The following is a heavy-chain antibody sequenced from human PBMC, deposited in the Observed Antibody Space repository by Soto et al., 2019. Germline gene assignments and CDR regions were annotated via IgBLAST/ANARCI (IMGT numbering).Heavy chain of an antibody. V-gene: IGHV4-30-4*01. D-gene: IGHD5-12*01. Sequence: QVQLQESGPGLVKPSQTLSLTCTVSGGSISSGDYYWSWIRQPPGKGLEWIGYIYYSGSTYYHPYLKSRVTISVDTSKNQFTLKLSSVTAADTAGYYCARDQSNSGSDYPGAYYFYYGMDVWGQGTTVTVSS. CDR1: GGSISSGDYY. J-gene: IGHJ6*02. CDR2: IYYSGST. CDR3: ARDQSNSGSDYPGAYYFYYGMDV.